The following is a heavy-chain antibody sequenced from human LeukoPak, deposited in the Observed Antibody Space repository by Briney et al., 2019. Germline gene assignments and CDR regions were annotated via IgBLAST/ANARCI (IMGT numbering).Heavy chain of an antibody. J-gene: IGHJ4*02. CDR3: ARAGGDYYDSSGYYPAFDY. CDR2: INHSGSA. CDR1: GGPFSGYY. Sequence: PSETLSLTCAVYGGPFSGYYWSWIRQPPGKGLEWIGEINHSGSANYNPSLKSRVTISVDMSKNQFSLKLSSVTAADTAVYYCARAGGDYYDSSGYYPAFDYWGQGTLVTVSS. D-gene: IGHD3-22*01. V-gene: IGHV4-34*01.